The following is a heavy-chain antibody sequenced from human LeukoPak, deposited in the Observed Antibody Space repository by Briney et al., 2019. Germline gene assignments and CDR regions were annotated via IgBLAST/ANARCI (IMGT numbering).Heavy chain of an antibody. CDR2: ISSSSSYI. V-gene: IGHV3-21*01. CDR1: GFTFSSYE. CDR3: AGAYDFWSGYPYYFDY. Sequence: GGSLRLSCAASGFTFSSYEMNWVRQAPGKGLEWVSSISSSSSYIYYADSVKGRFTISRDNAKNSLYLQMNSLRAEDTAVYYCAGAYDFWSGYPYYFDYWGQGTLVTVSS. D-gene: IGHD3-3*01. J-gene: IGHJ4*02.